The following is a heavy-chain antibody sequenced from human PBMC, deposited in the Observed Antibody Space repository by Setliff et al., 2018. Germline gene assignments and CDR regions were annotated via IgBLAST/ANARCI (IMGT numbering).Heavy chain of an antibody. D-gene: IGHD3-10*01. CDR1: GYSFTNYW. J-gene: IGHJ4*02. CDR2: IYPGDSDT. Sequence: PGESLKISCKGSGYSFTNYWIGWVRQMPGKGLEWMGVIYPGDSDTRYSPSFQGQVTFSVDKSISTAYLQWNSLKASDSAIYYCVRDGSSPLDYWGQGTLVTVS. CDR3: VRDGSSPLDY. V-gene: IGHV5-51*01.